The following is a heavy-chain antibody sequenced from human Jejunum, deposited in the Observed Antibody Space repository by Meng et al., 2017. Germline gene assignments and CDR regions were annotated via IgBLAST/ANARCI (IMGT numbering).Heavy chain of an antibody. CDR3: ARDFDLVRAVGLVGY. D-gene: IGHD3-10*01. CDR2: INSDGVHT. J-gene: IGHJ4*02. Sequence: GESLKISCAASGFTFSAYTMHWVRQAPGKGLEYVAAINSDGVHTFYTNYLKGRFTISRDDSKNTLYLQMGSMRADDTAVYYCARDFDLVRAVGLVGYWGQGTLVTVSS. V-gene: IGHV3-64*01. CDR1: GFTFSAYT.